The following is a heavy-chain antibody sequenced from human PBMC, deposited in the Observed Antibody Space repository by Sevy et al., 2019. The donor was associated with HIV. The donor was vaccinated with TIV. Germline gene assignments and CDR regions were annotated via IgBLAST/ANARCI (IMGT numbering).Heavy chain of an antibody. CDR2: IIPIFGTA. V-gene: IGHV1-69*13. Sequence: ASLKVSCKASGGTFSSYAISWVRQAPGQGLEWMGGIIPIFGTANYAQKFQGRVTITADESTSTAYMELSSLRSEDTAVYYCAREVVVPVAMRYYYYGMDVWGQGTTVTVSS. CDR3: AREVVVPVAMRYYYYGMDV. CDR1: GGTFSSYA. D-gene: IGHD2-2*01. J-gene: IGHJ6*02.